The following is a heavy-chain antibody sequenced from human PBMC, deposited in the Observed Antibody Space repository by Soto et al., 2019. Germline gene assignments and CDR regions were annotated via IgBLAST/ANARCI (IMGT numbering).Heavy chain of an antibody. Sequence: QVQLVQSGAEVKKPGASVKVSCKASGYTFTRYGISWVRQAPGQGLAWMGWISAYNGNTNYAQKLQGRVTMTTDTPTSTDYMELRSLRSDDTAVYYCASDPGIAAAGTSGWFAPWGQGTLVTVSS. D-gene: IGHD6-13*01. CDR2: ISAYNGNT. CDR1: GYTFTRYG. V-gene: IGHV1-18*01. J-gene: IGHJ5*02. CDR3: ASDPGIAAAGTSGWFAP.